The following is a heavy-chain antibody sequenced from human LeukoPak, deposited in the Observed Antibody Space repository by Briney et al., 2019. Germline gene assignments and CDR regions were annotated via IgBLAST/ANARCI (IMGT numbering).Heavy chain of an antibody. J-gene: IGHJ6*02. CDR3: ARPNVVPAAMNPPLYYYYGMDV. Sequence: GGSLRLSCAASGFMFSSSWMTWVRQAPGKGLEWVSAIYSGGSTFYAASVRGRFNISRDNSKKTMFLQMSSLRSEDTAVYYCARPNVVPAAMNPPLYYYYGMDVWGQGTTVTVSS. CDR1: GFMFSSSW. D-gene: IGHD2-2*01. V-gene: IGHV3-66*04. CDR2: IYSGGST.